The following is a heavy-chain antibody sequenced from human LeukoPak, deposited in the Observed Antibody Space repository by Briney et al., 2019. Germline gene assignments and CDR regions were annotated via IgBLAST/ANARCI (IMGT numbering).Heavy chain of an antibody. V-gene: IGHV3-48*04. D-gene: IGHD3-9*01. CDR3: ASYRGILSY. CDR2: ISSSSSTI. J-gene: IGHJ4*02. Sequence: PGGSLRLSCAASGFTFSSYSMNWVRQAPGKGLEWVSYISSSSSTIYYADSVKGRFTISRDNAKNSLYLQMNSLRAEDTAVYYCASYRGILSYWGQGTLVTVSS. CDR1: GFTFSSYS.